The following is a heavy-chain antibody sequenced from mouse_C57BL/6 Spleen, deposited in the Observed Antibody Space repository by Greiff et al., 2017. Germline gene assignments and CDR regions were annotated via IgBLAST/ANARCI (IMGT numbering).Heavy chain of an antibody. Sequence: VQLQQSGPELVKPGASVKMSCKASGYTFTDYNMHWVKQSHGKSLEWIGYINPNNGGTSYNQKVKGKATLTLNKSSSTAYMELRSLTSEDSAVYYCARGIPSYYAMDYWGQGTSVTVSS. J-gene: IGHJ4*01. CDR1: GYTFTDYN. V-gene: IGHV1-22*01. CDR2: INPNNGGT. CDR3: ARGIPSYYAMDY.